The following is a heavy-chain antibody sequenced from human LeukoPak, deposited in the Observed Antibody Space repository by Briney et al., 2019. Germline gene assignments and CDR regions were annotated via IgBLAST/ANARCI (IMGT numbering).Heavy chain of an antibody. Sequence: GGSLRLSCAASGFTFTNYGMHWVRQAPGRGLEWVAVISYDGTYQSSADSVKGRFTISRDVSKNTPYLQMNSLRAEDTALYYCTKTGSSWHYFDSWGQGTLVTVSS. J-gene: IGHJ4*02. CDR2: ISYDGTYQ. CDR1: GFTFTNYG. V-gene: IGHV3-30*18. CDR3: TKTGSSWHYFDS. D-gene: IGHD6-13*01.